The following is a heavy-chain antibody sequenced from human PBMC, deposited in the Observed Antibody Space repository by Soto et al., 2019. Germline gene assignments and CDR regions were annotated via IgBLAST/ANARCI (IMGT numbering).Heavy chain of an antibody. Sequence: GGSLRLSCAVSGFMFEDYAMHWVRQAPGKGLEWVSGINWNGVNKGYADSVQGRFTISRDNAKKSLYLQMNYLRPEDTALYFCAKDVDRLGELWGYLQNWGQRTVDTVSS. CDR3: AKDVDRLGELWGYLQN. CDR2: INWNGVNK. J-gene: IGHJ1*01. V-gene: IGHV3-9*01. CDR1: GFMFEDYA. D-gene: IGHD3-16*01.